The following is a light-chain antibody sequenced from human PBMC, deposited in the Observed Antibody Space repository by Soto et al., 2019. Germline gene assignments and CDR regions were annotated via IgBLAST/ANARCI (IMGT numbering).Light chain of an antibody. CDR2: GAS. CDR1: QRISTT. V-gene: IGKV3-15*01. Sequence: EIVLTQSPVTLSLSPGERATLSCRASQRISTTLVWYQQKPGQPPRLLIYGASTRATGVPARFSGSGSGTEFTLTISSMQSEDFAVYYCQQYNSWVTFGGGTKVDIK. CDR3: QQYNSWVT. J-gene: IGKJ4*01.